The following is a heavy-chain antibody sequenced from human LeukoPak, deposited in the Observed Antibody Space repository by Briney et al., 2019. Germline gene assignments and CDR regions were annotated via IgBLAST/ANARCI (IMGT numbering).Heavy chain of an antibody. CDR3: TTDGPYYDFWSGDYYYGMDV. V-gene: IGHV3-15*07. Sequence: GGSLRLSCEASGFIFSNAWMNWVRQVPGKGLEWVGRIKSKTDGGTTDYAAPVKGRFTISRDDSKNTLYLQMNSLKTEDTAVYYCTTDGPYYDFWSGDYYYGMDVWGQGTTVTVSS. J-gene: IGHJ6*02. D-gene: IGHD3-3*01. CDR2: IKSKTDGGTT. CDR1: GFIFSNAW.